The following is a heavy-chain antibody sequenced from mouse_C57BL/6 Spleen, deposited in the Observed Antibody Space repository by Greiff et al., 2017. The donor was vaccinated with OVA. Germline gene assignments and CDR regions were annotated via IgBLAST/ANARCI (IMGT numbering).Heavy chain of an antibody. CDR3: ARGDWDVGFAY. CDR1: GFTFSSYA. CDR2: ISDGGSYT. Sequence: EVMLVESGGGLVKPGGSLKLSCAASGFTFSSYAMSWVRQTPEKRLEWVATISDGGSYTYYPDNVKGRFTISRDNAKNNLYLQMSHLKSEDTAMYYCARGDWDVGFAYWGQGTLVTVSA. D-gene: IGHD4-1*01. V-gene: IGHV5-4*03. J-gene: IGHJ3*01.